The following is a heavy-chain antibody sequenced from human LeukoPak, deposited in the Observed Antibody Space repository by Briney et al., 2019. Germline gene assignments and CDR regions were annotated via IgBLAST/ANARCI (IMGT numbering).Heavy chain of an antibody. CDR1: GFTYTSSA. D-gene: IGHD1-14*01. Sequence: SVKVSSKASGFTYTSSAMQWVRQARGQRLEWIGWIVVGSGNTNYAQKFQERVTITRDMSTSTAYMELSSLRSEDTAVYYCAAVKSIIEHRRGAFVIWGQGTMVTVSS. J-gene: IGHJ3*02. V-gene: IGHV1-58*02. CDR3: AAVKSIIEHRRGAFVI. CDR2: IVVGSGNT.